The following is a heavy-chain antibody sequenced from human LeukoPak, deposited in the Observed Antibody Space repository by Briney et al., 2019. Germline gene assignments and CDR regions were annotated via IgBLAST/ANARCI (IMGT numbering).Heavy chain of an antibody. CDR1: GYTFTGYY. D-gene: IGHD3-22*01. CDR2: INPNSGST. Sequence: ASVKVSCKASGYTFTGYYMHWVRQAPGQGLEWMGWINPNSGSTNYAQKFQGRVTMTRDTSISTAYMELSKLRSDDTAVYYCARGDYYDSSGYPEFDYWGQGTLVTVSS. J-gene: IGHJ4*02. V-gene: IGHV1-2*02. CDR3: ARGDYYDSSGYPEFDY.